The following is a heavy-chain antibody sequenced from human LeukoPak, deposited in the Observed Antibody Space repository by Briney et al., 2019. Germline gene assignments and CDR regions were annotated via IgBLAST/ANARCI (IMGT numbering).Heavy chain of an antibody. D-gene: IGHD3-22*01. CDR3: ARDQNDSSGYYSLYYYYYGMDV. CDR1: GFTFSSYA. Sequence: GGSLRLSCAASGFTFSSYAMHWVRRAPGKGLEWVAVISYDGSNKYYADSVKARFTISRDNSKNTLYLQMNSLRAEDTAVYYCARDQNDSSGYYSLYYYYYGMDVWGQGTTVTVSS. CDR2: ISYDGSNK. V-gene: IGHV3-30-3*01. J-gene: IGHJ6*02.